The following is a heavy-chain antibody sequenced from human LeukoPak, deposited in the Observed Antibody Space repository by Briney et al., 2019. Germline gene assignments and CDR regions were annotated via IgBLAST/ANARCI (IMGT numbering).Heavy chain of an antibody. D-gene: IGHD1-26*01. CDR1: GFIFSNYW. J-gene: IGHJ5*02. CDR2: INSDGRST. V-gene: IGHV3-74*01. Sequence: GGSLRLSCAASGFIFSNYWMHWVRHAPGKGLVWVSRINSDGRSTNYADSVMGRFSISRDYAKNTVYLQMNGLRAEDTAVYYCAITIVGATDWSDPWGQGTLVTVSS. CDR3: AITIVGATDWSDP.